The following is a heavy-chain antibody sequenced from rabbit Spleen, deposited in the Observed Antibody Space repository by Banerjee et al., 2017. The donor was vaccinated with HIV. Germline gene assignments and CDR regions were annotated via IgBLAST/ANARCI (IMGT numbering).Heavy chain of an antibody. D-gene: IGHD1-1*01. CDR1: GFSISSSYF. J-gene: IGHJ6*01. Sequence: QQLVESGGGLVKPGASLTLTCTASGFSISSSYFMCWVRQAPGKGLEWISCIAGSSSGFTYSATWAKGRFTISKTSSTTVTLQMTSLTAADTATYFCARDTSSSFSSYGMDLWGPGTLVTVS. CDR3: ARDTSSSFSSYGMDL. V-gene: IGHV1S40*01. CDR2: IAGSSSGFT.